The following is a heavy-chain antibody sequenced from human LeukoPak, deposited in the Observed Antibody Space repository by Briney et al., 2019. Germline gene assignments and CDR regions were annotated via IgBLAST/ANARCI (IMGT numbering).Heavy chain of an antibody. J-gene: IGHJ5*02. Sequence: ASVKVSCKASGYTFTSYYMHWVRQAPGQGLEWMGIINPSGGSTSYAQKFQGRVTITADKSTSTAYMELSSLRSEDTAVCYCARVSPMNWFDPWGQGTLVTVSS. CDR2: INPSGGST. V-gene: IGHV1-46*01. CDR1: GYTFTSYY. CDR3: ARVSPMNWFDP.